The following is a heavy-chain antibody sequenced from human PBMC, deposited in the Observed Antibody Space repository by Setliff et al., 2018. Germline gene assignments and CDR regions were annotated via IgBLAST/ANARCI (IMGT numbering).Heavy chain of an antibody. J-gene: IGHJ4*02. CDR1: GLSLSSTTYY. D-gene: IGHD3-22*01. CDR3: AKEGYYDHFGYYHYYFDF. CDR2: VSYFGSG. Sequence: SETLSLTCTVSGLSLSSTTYYWAWVRQPPGKGLEWIGSVSYFGSGYYNPSLRGRVATSLDTSKNQFSLRLSSVTAADTAVYYCAKEGYYDHFGYYHYYFDFWGRGTLVTVSS. V-gene: IGHV4-39*07.